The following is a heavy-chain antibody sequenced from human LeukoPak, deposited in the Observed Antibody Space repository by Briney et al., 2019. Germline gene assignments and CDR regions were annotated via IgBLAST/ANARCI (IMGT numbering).Heavy chain of an antibody. D-gene: IGHD1-7*01. CDR1: GGSITTSSYY. CDR2: TSHSGTT. Sequence: PSETLSLTCTVSGGSITTSSYYWGWVRQPPGKGLEWIGCTSHSGTTFYSPSLRSRVSISVDTSNSQFSLKLSSMTATDTVVYYCAKTTRASIRSAFDIWGQGTLVTVSS. CDR3: AKTTRASIRSAFDI. J-gene: IGHJ3*02. V-gene: IGHV4-39*01.